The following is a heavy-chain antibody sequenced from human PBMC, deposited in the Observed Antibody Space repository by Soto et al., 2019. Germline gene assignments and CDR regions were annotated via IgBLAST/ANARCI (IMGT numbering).Heavy chain of an antibody. D-gene: IGHD3-22*01. V-gene: IGHV3-33*01. J-gene: IGHJ4*02. CDR1: GFTFSSYG. CDR3: ARDLYYYDSSDRQPLDY. Sequence: PGGSLRLSCAASGFTFSSYGMHWVRQAPGKGLEWVAVIWYDGSNKYYADSVKGRFTISRDNSKNTLYLQMNSLRAEDTAVYYCARDLYYYDSSDRQPLDYWSQRTFVTVSS. CDR2: IWYDGSNK.